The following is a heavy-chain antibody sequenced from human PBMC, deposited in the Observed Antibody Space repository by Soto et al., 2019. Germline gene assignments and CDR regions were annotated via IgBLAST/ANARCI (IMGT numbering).Heavy chain of an antibody. J-gene: IGHJ6*02. D-gene: IGHD2-21*02. CDR1: GFTFSSYG. CDR2: IWYDGSNK. Sequence: QVQLVESGGGVVQPGRSLRLSCAASGFTFSSYGMHWVRQAPGKGLEWVAVIWYDGSNKYYADSVKGRFTISRDNSKNTLYLQMNSRRAEDTAVYYCARAPQDCGGDCPTESHYYYYYGMDVWGQGTTVTVSS. V-gene: IGHV3-33*01. CDR3: ARAPQDCGGDCPTESHYYYYYGMDV.